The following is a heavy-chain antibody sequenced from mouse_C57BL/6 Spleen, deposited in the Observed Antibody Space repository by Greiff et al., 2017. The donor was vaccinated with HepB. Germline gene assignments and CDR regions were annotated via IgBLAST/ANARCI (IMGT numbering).Heavy chain of an antibody. V-gene: IGHV1-64*01. CDR3: ARSHGAMDY. J-gene: IGHJ4*01. CDR2: IHPNSGST. Sequence: VQLKQPGAELVKPGASVKLSCKASGYSFTSYWMHWVKQRPGQGLEWIGMIHPNSGSTNYNEKFKSKATLTVDKSSSTAYMQLSSLTSEDSAVYYCARSHGAMDYWGQGTSVTVSS. CDR1: GYSFTSYW.